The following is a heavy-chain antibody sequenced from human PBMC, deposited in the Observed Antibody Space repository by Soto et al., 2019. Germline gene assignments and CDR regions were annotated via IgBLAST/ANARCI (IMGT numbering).Heavy chain of an antibody. J-gene: IGHJ5*02. Sequence: QVQLVESGGGVVQPGGSLRLSCAASGFAFSTSVIHWVRQAPGKGLAWMAHVSYNGNKKHYADSVKGRFTVSRDISESTLYLQMNSLRAEDTAVYYCAREQFEDGRGHYDLWGQGTLVSVSS. CDR2: VSYNGNKK. V-gene: IGHV3-30*03. D-gene: IGHD3-22*01. CDR1: GFAFSTSV. CDR3: AREQFEDGRGHYDL.